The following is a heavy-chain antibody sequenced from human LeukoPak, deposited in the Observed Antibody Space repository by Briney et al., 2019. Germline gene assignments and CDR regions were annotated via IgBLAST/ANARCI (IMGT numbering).Heavy chain of an antibody. J-gene: IGHJ6*03. CDR1: SGSISTYY. D-gene: IGHD3-10*01. CDR2: ISYSGST. V-gene: IGHV4-59*01. CDR3: ARAAGDSPPYYYYMDV. Sequence: SETLSLTCTVSSGSISTYYWSWIRQPPGKGLEWIGYISYSGSTNYSPSLKSRVTITVDTSKNQFSLKLTSVTAADTAVYYCARAAGDSPPYYYYMDVWGKGTTVTVSS.